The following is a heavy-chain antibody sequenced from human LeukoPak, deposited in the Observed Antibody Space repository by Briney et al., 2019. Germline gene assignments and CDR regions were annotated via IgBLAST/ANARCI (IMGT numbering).Heavy chain of an antibody. V-gene: IGHV4-59*08. J-gene: IGHJ5*02. CDR1: GGSISSYY. CDR3: ARRITMVRGVMALYNWFDP. D-gene: IGHD3-10*01. Sequence: SETLSLTCTVSGGSISSYYWSWIRQPPGKGLEGMGYIYYSGSTNYNPSLKSRVTISVDTSKNQFSLKLSSVTAADTAVYYCARRITMVRGVMALYNWFDPWGQGTLVTVSS. CDR2: IYYSGST.